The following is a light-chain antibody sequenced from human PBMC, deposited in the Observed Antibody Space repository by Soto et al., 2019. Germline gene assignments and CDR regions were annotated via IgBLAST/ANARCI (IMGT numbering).Light chain of an antibody. CDR2: DAS. J-gene: IGKJ4*01. V-gene: IGKV1-33*01. Sequence: DVQLTQSPSTLSASVGDRVAISCQASQSVVNYLNWFQQRPGKAPQLLISDASHLEPGVPSRFSGQRSGTDFTLIISSLQPEDFATYYCQQYEELPLPFGGGPQVDIX. CDR3: QQYEELPLP. CDR1: QSVVNY.